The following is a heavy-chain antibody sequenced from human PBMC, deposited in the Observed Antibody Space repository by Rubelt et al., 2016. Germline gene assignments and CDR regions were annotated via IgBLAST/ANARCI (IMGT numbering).Heavy chain of an antibody. CDR2: IYYIGST. CDR1: GGSISSSSYY. V-gene: IGHV4-39*01. D-gene: IGHD6-13*01. CDR3: ARHASPQLVDY. J-gene: IGHJ4*02. Sequence: QLQLQESGPGLVKPSETLSLTCTVSGGSISSSSYYWGWIRQPPGKGLEWIGSIYYIGSTYYNPSPMSGLTMSVDTSKNQFSLKLSAVTAADTAVYYCARHASPQLVDYWGQGTLVTVSS.